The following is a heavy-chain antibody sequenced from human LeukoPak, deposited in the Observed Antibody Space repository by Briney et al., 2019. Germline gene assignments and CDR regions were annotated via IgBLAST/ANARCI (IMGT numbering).Heavy chain of an antibody. CDR1: GFTFSRYA. D-gene: IGHD3-10*01. CDR2: VSGSGGSR. J-gene: IGHJ3*01. CDR3: AKRMIRGVNHDAFDL. V-gene: IGHV3-23*01. Sequence: GGSLRLSCAASGFTFSRYAMSWVRQAPGKGLEWVSAVSGSGGSRYYADSVKGLFTISRDNSKNTLYLQMNSLRAEDTAVYYCAKRMIRGVNHDAFDLWGQGTMVTVSS.